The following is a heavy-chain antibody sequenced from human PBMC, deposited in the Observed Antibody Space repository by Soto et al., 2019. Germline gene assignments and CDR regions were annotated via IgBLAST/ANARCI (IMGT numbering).Heavy chain of an antibody. J-gene: IGHJ5*02. CDR2: IFYTGTT. D-gene: IGHD3-3*01. CDR1: GVSITSGGYY. CDR3: AGDGTLFGVALQTWFDP. V-gene: IGHV4-31*03. Sequence: SETLSLTCTVSGVSITSGGYYWNWIRPHPGKGLEWIGYIFYTGTTRYNSALQSRVSTSVDSTKTHFFLKLTSVTAADTAVYYCAGDGTLFGVALQTWFDPWGPGTLVTVSS.